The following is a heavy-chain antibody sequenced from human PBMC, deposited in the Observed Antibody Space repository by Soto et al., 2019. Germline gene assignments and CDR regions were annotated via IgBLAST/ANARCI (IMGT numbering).Heavy chain of an antibody. V-gene: IGHV3-23*01. Sequence: GGSLRLSCAASGFTFSSYALTWVRQAPGKGLEWVSVIGASGSSTFHADSVKGRFTISRDNSKNTPFLQMNSLRAEDTAVYYCAKVVDYDSTGYYSHLDHWGQGTLVTVSS. D-gene: IGHD3-22*01. CDR2: IGASGSST. CDR3: AKVVDYDSTGYYSHLDH. J-gene: IGHJ4*02. CDR1: GFTFSSYA.